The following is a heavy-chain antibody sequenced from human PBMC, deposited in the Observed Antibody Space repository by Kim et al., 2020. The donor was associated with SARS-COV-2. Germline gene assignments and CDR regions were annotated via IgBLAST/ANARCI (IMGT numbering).Heavy chain of an antibody. Sequence: GGSLRLSCAASGFKFSSYAMTWVRQAPGKGLEWVSVISGSDGSTYYADSVKGRFTISRDNSKNTPYLQMNSLRAEDTAVYFCANGRRDGYNYVVYWGQGTLVTVSS. D-gene: IGHD5-12*01. CDR3: ANGRRDGYNYVVY. CDR1: GFKFSSYA. CDR2: ISGSDGST. J-gene: IGHJ4*02. V-gene: IGHV3-23*01.